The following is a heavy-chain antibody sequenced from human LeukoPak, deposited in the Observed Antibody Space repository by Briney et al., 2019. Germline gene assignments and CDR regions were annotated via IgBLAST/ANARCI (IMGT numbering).Heavy chain of an antibody. D-gene: IGHD2-8*01. CDR2: ISGSGGST. V-gene: IGHV3-23*01. J-gene: IGHJ4*02. Sequence: PGGSLRLSCAASGFIFSSYAMSWVRQAPGKGLEWVSTISGSGGSTYYADSVKGRFTISRDNSKNTVYLQKNSLRAQDTAVYYCAKDRSCINDVSHGDFDYWGQGTLVTVSS. CDR3: AKDRSCINDVSHGDFDY. CDR1: GFIFSSYA.